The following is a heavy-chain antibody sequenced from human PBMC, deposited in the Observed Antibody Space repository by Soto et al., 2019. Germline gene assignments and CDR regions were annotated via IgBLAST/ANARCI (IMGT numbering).Heavy chain of an antibody. V-gene: IGHV1-18*01. D-gene: IGHD4-17*01. CDR1: GYTFTSYG. Sequence: ASVKVSCKASGYTFTSYGISWVRQAPGQGLEWMGWISAYNGNTNYAQKFQGRVTITADKSTSTAYMELSSLRSEDTAVYYCARYKHDYGDYAFDYWGQGTLVTVSS. J-gene: IGHJ4*02. CDR3: ARYKHDYGDYAFDY. CDR2: ISAYNGNT.